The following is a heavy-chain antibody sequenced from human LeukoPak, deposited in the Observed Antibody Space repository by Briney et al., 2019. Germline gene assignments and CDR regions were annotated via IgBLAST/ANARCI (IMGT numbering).Heavy chain of an antibody. D-gene: IGHD2-15*01. CDR3: ARSRNFRGYCSGGSCYPLSAVNFDY. CDR1: GYTFTSYD. Sequence: ASVKVSCKASGYTFTSYDINWVRQATGQGLEWMGWMNPNSGNTGYAQKFQGRVTMTRNTSISTAYMELSSLRSEDTAVYYCARSRNFRGYCSGGSCYPLSAVNFDYWGQGTLVTVSS. V-gene: IGHV1-8*01. CDR2: MNPNSGNT. J-gene: IGHJ4*02.